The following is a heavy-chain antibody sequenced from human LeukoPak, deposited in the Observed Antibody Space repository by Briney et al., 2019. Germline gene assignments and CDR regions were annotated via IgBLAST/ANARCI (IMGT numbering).Heavy chain of an antibody. Sequence: GGSLRLSCAASGFTFSSYGMHWVRQAPGKGLEWVAVIWYDGSNKYYADSVKGRFTISRDNSKNTLYLQMNSLRAEDTAVYYCARGQGAQDIVVVPAAAPDYYYYGMDVWGQGTTVTVSS. CDR1: GFTFSSYG. CDR3: ARGQGAQDIVVVPAAAPDYYYYGMDV. CDR2: IWYDGSNK. D-gene: IGHD2-2*01. J-gene: IGHJ6*02. V-gene: IGHV3-33*01.